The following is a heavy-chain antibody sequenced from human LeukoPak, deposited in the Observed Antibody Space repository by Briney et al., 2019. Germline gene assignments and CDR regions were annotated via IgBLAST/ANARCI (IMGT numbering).Heavy chain of an antibody. Sequence: GGSLRLSCPASRFTFSNYVIHWVRQAPGKGLEWLAVISYDGTNKYYADTVKGRFTISRDHSQSTVDLQMNTLRGADTAVYYCVRSPTYYNMDVWGKGTTVTVSS. V-gene: IGHV3-30*03. CDR2: ISYDGTNK. CDR1: RFTFSNYV. CDR3: VRSPTYYNMDV. J-gene: IGHJ6*03.